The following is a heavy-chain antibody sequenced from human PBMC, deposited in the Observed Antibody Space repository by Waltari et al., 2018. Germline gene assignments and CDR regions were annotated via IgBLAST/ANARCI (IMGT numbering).Heavy chain of an antibody. Sequence: EVQLVESGGGLVQPGGSLRLSCSASGFTFSRYSMNWVRQVPGNGLGCVSYIIISISTNYYADSVTGRFTISRDNAKNSLYLQMNSLRADATAVYYCARDLSADYWGQGTLVTVSS. CDR2: IIISISTN. J-gene: IGHJ4*02. CDR1: GFTFSRYS. V-gene: IGHV3-48*01. CDR3: ARDLSADY.